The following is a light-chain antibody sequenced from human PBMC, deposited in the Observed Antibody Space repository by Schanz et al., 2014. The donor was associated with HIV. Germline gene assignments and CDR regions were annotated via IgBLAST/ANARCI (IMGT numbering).Light chain of an antibody. CDR1: SSNIGSNY. J-gene: IGLJ3*02. V-gene: IGLV1-47*01. Sequence: QSVLTQPPSASGTPGQRVTISCSGSSSNIGSNYVFWYQQLPGTAPNLLISRNNQRPSGVPDRFSGSKSGTSASLAISGLRSEDEADYYCGTWDDSLNGWVFGGGTKLTVL. CDR3: GTWDDSLNGWV. CDR2: RNN.